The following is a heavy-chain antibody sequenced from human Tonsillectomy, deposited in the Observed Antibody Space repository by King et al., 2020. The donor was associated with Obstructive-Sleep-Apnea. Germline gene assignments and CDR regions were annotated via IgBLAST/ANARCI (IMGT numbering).Heavy chain of an antibody. D-gene: IGHD3-22*01. Sequence: VQLQESGPGLVKPSENLTLTCTVSGGSISTYYWNWFRQAPGKGLEWIGDIYYSGSTNCNPSLKSRVTISVDPSKNQFSLNLRSVTAADTAVYYCARGGYYYFDYWGQGTLATVSS. J-gene: IGHJ4*02. V-gene: IGHV4-59*08. CDR1: GGSISTYY. CDR2: IYYSGST. CDR3: ARGGYYYFDY.